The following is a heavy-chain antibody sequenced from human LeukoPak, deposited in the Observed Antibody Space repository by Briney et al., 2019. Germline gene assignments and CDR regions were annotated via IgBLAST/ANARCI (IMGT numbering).Heavy chain of an antibody. Sequence: GGSLRLSCAASGFTVSSNEMSWVRQAPGKGLEWVSSISGGSTYYADSRKGRFTISRDNSKNTLYLQMNSLRAEDTAVYYCARGAAGYYVSGSYSEFWGQGTLVTVSS. CDR2: ISGGST. V-gene: IGHV3-38-3*01. J-gene: IGHJ4*02. CDR1: GFTVSSNE. D-gene: IGHD3-10*01. CDR3: ARGAAGYYVSGSYSEF.